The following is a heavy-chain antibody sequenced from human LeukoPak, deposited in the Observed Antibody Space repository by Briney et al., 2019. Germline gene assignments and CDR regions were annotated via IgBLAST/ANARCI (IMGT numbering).Heavy chain of an antibody. CDR1: GGSISSGDYY. V-gene: IGHV4-30-4*01. J-gene: IGHJ6*03. CDR2: IYYSGST. CDR3: AGPGIAVAGRRGGYYYYMDV. D-gene: IGHD6-19*01. Sequence: SETLSLTCTVSGGSISSGDYYWSWIRQPPGKGLEWIGYIYYSGSTYYNPSLKSRVTISVDTSKNQFSLKLSSVTAADTAVYYCAGPGIAVAGRRGGYYYYMDVWGKGTTVTVSS.